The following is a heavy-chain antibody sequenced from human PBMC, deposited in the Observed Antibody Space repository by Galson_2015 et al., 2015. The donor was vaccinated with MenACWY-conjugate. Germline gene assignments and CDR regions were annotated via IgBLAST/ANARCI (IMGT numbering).Heavy chain of an antibody. J-gene: IGHJ3*02. CDR3: ARRRPRDIGGGFDI. Sequence: ETLSLTCTVSGDSIRNTDFYCAWFRLPPGMGLEWTGNIHYSGGTYHTPSLKSRITPSVATPNNDFTLNLAPVTAADTARYFCARRRPRDIGGGFDIWGQGTLVTVSS. CDR1: GDSIRNTDFY. D-gene: IGHD2-15*01. V-gene: IGHV4-39*01. CDR2: IHYSGGT.